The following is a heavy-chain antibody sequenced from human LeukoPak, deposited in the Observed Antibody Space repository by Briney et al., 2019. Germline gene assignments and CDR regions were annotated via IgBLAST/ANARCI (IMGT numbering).Heavy chain of an antibody. Sequence: ASVKVSCKASGYSFTSNVISWVRQAPGQGLEWMGWISAYNGNTNYAQKLQGRVTMTTDTPTSTAYMELRSLRSEDTAVYYCARGGGNSLGLVNWGQGTLVTVSS. CDR1: GYSFTSNV. CDR2: ISAYNGNT. V-gene: IGHV1-18*01. J-gene: IGHJ4*02. CDR3: ARGGGNSLGLVN. D-gene: IGHD4-23*01.